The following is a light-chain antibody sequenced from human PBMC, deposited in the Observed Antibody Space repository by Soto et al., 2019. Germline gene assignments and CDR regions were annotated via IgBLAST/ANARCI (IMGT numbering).Light chain of an antibody. CDR1: QSVSSSY. Sequence: EIVLTQSPGPLSLSPGERATLSCRASQSVSSSYLAWYQQKPGQAPRLLIYGASSRATGIPDRFSGSGSGTDFTLTISRLEPEDFAVYYCQQYGSPPPVTFGQGTKLEIK. V-gene: IGKV3-20*01. CDR2: GAS. J-gene: IGKJ2*01. CDR3: QQYGSPPPVT.